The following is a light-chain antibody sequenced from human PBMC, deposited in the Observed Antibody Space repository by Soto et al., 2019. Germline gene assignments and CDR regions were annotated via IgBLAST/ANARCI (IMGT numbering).Light chain of an antibody. CDR2: KAS. V-gene: IGKV1-5*03. CDR3: QQYDSYST. CDR1: QRISSW. Sequence: DIQMTQSPSTLSASVGDRVTITFRASQRISSWLAWYQQKPGKAPSVLIYKASSLESGVPSRFSGSGFGTEFTLTISSLQPDDSATYYCQQYDSYSTFGQGTKVDIK. J-gene: IGKJ1*01.